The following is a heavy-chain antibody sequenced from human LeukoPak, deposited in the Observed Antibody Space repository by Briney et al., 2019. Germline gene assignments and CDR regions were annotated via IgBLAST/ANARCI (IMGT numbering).Heavy chain of an antibody. CDR3: ARETKYYDFWSGYYLDY. V-gene: IGHV4-34*01. D-gene: IGHD3-3*01. CDR2: INHSGST. Sequence: SETLSLTCAVYGGSFSGYYWSWIRQPPGKGLEWIGEINHSGSTNYNPSLKSRVTISVDKSKNQFSLKLSSVTAADTAVYYCARETKYYDFWSGYYLDYWGQGTLVTVSS. CDR1: GGSFSGYY. J-gene: IGHJ4*02.